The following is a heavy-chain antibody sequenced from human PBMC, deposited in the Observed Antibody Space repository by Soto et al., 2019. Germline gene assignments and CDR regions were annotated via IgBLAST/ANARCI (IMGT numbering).Heavy chain of an antibody. V-gene: IGHV3-48*03. Sequence: EVQLLESGGGLVQPGGSLRLSCGVSGFTFNDFEMNWVRQAPGKGLEWLAYIDGSGTTKKYADSVRGRFTISRDNPNNSLFLQMSSLSAADAAIYYCARGCGRVNYWGHRTLV. CDR3: ARGCGRVNY. CDR2: IDGSGTTK. J-gene: IGHJ4*01. CDR1: GFTFNDFE. D-gene: IGHD1-26*01.